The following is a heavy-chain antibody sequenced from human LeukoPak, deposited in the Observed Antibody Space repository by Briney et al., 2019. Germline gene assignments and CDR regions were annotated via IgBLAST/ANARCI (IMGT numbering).Heavy chain of an antibody. J-gene: IGHJ4*02. CDR1: GFTFSSYA. D-gene: IGHD5-18*01. CDR2: ISGSGGST. V-gene: IGHV3-23*01. Sequence: GGSLRLSCAASGFTFSSYAMGWVRQAPGKGLEWVSAISGSGGSTYYADSVQGRFTISRDNSKNTLYLQMNSLRAEDTAVYSCASSGYSYGYNYFDYWGQGTLVAVSS. CDR3: ASSGYSYGYNYFDY.